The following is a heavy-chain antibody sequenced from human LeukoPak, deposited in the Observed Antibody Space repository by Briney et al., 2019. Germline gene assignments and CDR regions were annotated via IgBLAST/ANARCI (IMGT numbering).Heavy chain of an antibody. CDR1: GGTFSSYA. V-gene: IGHV1-69*13. CDR3: ARGGGGTVTSPFDY. Sequence: ASVKVSCKASGGTFSSYAISWVRQAPGLGLEWMGGIIPIFGTANYAQKFQGRVTITADESTSTAYMELSSLRSEDTAVYYCARGGGGTVTSPFDYWGQGTLVTVSS. CDR2: IIPIFGTA. D-gene: IGHD4-11*01. J-gene: IGHJ4*02.